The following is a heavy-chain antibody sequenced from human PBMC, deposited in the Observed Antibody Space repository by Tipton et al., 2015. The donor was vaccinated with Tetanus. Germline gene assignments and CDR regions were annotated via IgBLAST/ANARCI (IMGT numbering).Heavy chain of an antibody. CDR2: IYSFGST. D-gene: IGHD1-26*01. CDR3: ARDQARGARGWNYFDY. J-gene: IGHJ4*02. CDR1: GASISSGGYY. Sequence: TLSLTCTVSGASISSGGYYWTWIRQRPGKGLEWIGDIYSFGSTYYSPSLKSRVTIPVDKSKNQFSLKLNSVTAADTAVYYCARDQARGARGWNYFDYWGLGTLVTVSS. V-gene: IGHV4-31*03.